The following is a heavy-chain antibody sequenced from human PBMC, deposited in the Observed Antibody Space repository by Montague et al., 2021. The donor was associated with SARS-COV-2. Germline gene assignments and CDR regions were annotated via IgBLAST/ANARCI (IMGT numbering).Heavy chain of an antibody. J-gene: IGHJ5*02. CDR3: ASHLVWQQLCT. V-gene: IGHV4-4*02. CDR1: GASLASGYW. D-gene: IGHD1-1*01. CDR2: IHHTGGS. Sequence: SETLSLTCAVSGASLASGYWWSWVRQSPGKGLEWIAEIHHTGGSNYNPSLVSRVTIFLDHSKNHLTLTLSSVTAADTAMYYCASHLVWQQLCTWGQGTLVTVSA.